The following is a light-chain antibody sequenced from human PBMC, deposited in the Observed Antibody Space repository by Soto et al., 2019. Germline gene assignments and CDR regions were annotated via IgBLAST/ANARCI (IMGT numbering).Light chain of an antibody. V-gene: IGKV3-20*01. CDR1: QSVSSSY. CDR3: QQYGSSPLVT. J-gene: IGKJ5*01. Sequence: EIVLTQSPGTLSLSPGERATLSCRTSQSVSSSYLAWYQQKPSQALRLLIYAAYSRATGIPDRFSGSGSGTDFILTVTRMEHEDVAVYYCQQYGSSPLVTFGQGTRLEIK. CDR2: AAY.